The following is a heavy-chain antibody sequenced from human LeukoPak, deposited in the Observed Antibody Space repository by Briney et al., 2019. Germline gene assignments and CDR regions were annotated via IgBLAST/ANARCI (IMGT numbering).Heavy chain of an antibody. CDR2: ISGSGDST. D-gene: IGHD6-13*01. Sequence: TGGSLRLSCVASGFTFSVHSMKWVRQAPGKGLEWVSGISGSGDSTYYADSVKGRFTISRDNSKNTLFLEMNSLRAEDTAIYYCAKVESNTWYGSLDYWGQGTLVTVSS. CDR1: GFTFSVHS. CDR3: AKVESNTWYGSLDY. V-gene: IGHV3-23*01. J-gene: IGHJ4*02.